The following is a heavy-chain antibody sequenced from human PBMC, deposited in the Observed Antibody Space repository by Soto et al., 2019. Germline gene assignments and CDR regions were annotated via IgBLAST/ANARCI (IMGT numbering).Heavy chain of an antibody. D-gene: IGHD5-12*01. CDR1: GFTFSSYE. V-gene: IGHV3-48*03. CDR3: ARDRVNSGYDYLTNYCYYGMDV. Sequence: GGSLRLSCAASGFTFSSYEMNWVRQAPGKGLEWVSYISSSGSTIYYADSVKGRFTISRDNAKNSLYLQMNSLRAEDTAVYYCARDRVNSGYDYLTNYCYYGMDVWGQGTTVTVSS. CDR2: ISSSGSTI. J-gene: IGHJ6*02.